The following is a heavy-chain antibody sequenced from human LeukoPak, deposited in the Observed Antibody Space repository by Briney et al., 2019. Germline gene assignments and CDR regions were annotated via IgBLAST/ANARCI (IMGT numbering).Heavy chain of an antibody. D-gene: IGHD6-13*01. CDR2: ISGSGGST. J-gene: IGHJ6*02. V-gene: IGHV3-23*01. CDR3: AREQYSSSWYESTDYYYGMDV. CDR1: GFTFSNDA. Sequence: GGSLRLSCAASGFTFSNDAMSWVRQAPGKGLEWVSAISGSGGSTYHADSVKGRFTISRDNSKNTLYLQMNSLRAEDTAVYYCAREQYSSSWYESTDYYYGMDVWGQGTTVTVSS.